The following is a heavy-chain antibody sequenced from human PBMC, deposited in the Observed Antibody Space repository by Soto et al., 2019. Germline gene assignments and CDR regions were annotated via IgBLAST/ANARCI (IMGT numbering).Heavy chain of an antibody. D-gene: IGHD2-2*01. Sequence: EVQLVESGGGLVQPGRSLRLSCAASGFTFDDYAMHWVRQAPGKGLEWVSGISWNSGSIGYADSVKGRFTISRDNAKNSLYLQMNSLRAEDTALYYCAKGILPAATYAWFDPWGQGTLVTVSS. V-gene: IGHV3-9*01. J-gene: IGHJ5*02. CDR2: ISWNSGSI. CDR3: AKGILPAATYAWFDP. CDR1: GFTFDDYA.